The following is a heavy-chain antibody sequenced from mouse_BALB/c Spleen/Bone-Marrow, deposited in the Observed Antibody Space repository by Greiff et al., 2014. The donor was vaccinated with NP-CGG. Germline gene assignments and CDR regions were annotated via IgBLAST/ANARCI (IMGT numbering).Heavy chain of an antibody. J-gene: IGHJ3*01. Sequence: EVQVVESGPELVKPGASVKISCKASGYSFTGYFMHWVMQSHGKSLEWIGRINPYNGDTFYNQKFKGKATLTVDKSSSTAHMEHRSLASEDSAVYYCARSGDYDGVAYWGQGTLVTVSA. V-gene: IGHV1-20*02. CDR3: ARSGDYDGVAY. CDR1: GYSFTGYF. CDR2: INPYNGDT. D-gene: IGHD2-4*01.